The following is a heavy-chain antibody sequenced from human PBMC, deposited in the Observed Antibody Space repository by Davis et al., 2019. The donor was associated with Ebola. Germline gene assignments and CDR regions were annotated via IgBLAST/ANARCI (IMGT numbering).Heavy chain of an antibody. Sequence: ASVKVSCKASGYTFNSYYIHWVRQAPGQGLEWMGIINPSGGSTTYAQKFQGRVTMTRDTSTRTVYMELSSLRSEDTAVYFCARSSSYYPLDYWGQGTPVTVSS. V-gene: IGHV1-46*02. D-gene: IGHD6-13*01. CDR2: INPSGGST. CDR1: GYTFNSYY. CDR3: ARSSSYYPLDY. J-gene: IGHJ4*02.